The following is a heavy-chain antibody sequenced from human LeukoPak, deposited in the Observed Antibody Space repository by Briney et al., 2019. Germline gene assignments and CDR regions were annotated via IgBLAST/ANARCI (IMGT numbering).Heavy chain of an antibody. CDR1: GFTFSSYG. CDR2: ISYDGSNK. D-gene: IGHD1-26*01. Sequence: PGGSLRLSCAASGFTFSSYGMHWVRQAPGKGLEWVAVISYDGSNKYYADSVKGRFTISRDNSKNTLYLQMNSLRAEDTAVYYCAKAGRVGATSEGAYWGQGTLVTVSS. J-gene: IGHJ4*02. CDR3: AKAGRVGATSEGAY. V-gene: IGHV3-30*18.